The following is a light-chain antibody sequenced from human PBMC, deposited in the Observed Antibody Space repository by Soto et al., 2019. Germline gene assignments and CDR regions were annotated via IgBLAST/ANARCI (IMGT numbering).Light chain of an antibody. V-gene: IGKV3-15*01. CDR2: GAS. CDR1: QSVSSN. Sequence: EIVMTQSPATLSVSPGERATLSCRASQSVSSNLAWYQQKPGQAPRLLIYGASTRATGIPARFSGSGSGTEFTLTISSLQSEGLAVYYCQQYNNWWTFGQGTKVEIK. J-gene: IGKJ1*01. CDR3: QQYNNWWT.